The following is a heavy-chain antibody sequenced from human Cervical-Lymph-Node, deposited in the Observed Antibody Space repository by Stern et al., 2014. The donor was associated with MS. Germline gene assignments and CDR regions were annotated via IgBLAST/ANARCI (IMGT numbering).Heavy chain of an antibody. CDR1: GFTFSRNS. V-gene: IGHV3-21*01. J-gene: IGHJ6*02. D-gene: IGHD4-17*01. CDR2: VSRASTYI. CDR3: ARDRGDNGDYVNYHDMDV. Sequence: VQLVQSGGGLVKPGGSLRLSCATSGFTFSRNSLNWVRQAPGKGLEWVSSVSRASTYIFYADSVKGRFTISRDNAKNSLYLQMNSLRAEDTAVYYCARDRGDNGDYVNYHDMDVWGPGTTVIVSS.